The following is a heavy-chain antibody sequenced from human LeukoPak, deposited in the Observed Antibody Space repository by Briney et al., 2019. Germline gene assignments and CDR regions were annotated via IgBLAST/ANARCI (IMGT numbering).Heavy chain of an antibody. CDR2: ISSSSSYI. CDR1: GFTFSSYS. Sequence: GGPLRLSCAASGFTFSSYSMNWVRQAPGKGLEWVSSISSSSSYIYYADSVKGRFTISRDNAKNSLYLQMNSLRAEDTAVYYCARESSGSGSYCDYWGQGTLVTVSS. J-gene: IGHJ4*02. CDR3: ARESSGSGSYCDY. D-gene: IGHD3-10*01. V-gene: IGHV3-21*01.